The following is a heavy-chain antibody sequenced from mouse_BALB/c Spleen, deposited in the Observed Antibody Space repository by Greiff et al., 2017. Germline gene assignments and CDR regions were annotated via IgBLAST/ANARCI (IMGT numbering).Heavy chain of an antibody. D-gene: IGHD1-1*01. CDR1: GYTFTRYA. CDR3: ARTTGVGKDWYFDV. J-gene: IGHJ1*01. Sequence: QVQLQQSGADLVKPGASVKFSCKASGYTFTRYAIHWVRQSPAQGLEWIGLICTGDGNTKYKEKFKGKATMTKDKSSSTAYMELSRLTSEDSAVYYCARTTGVGKDWYFDVWGAGTTVTVSS. V-gene: IGHV1S56*01. CDR2: ICTGDGNT.